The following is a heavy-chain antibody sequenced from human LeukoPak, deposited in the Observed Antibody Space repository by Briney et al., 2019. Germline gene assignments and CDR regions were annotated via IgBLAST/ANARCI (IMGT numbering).Heavy chain of an antibody. Sequence: PSETLSLTCTVSGGSISSSSYYWGWIRQPPGKGLEWIGSIYYSGSTNYNPSLKSRVTISVDTSKNQFSLKLSSVTAADTAVYYCARRRGYCSGGSCYPIYYYYYYMDVWGKGTTVTISS. CDR3: ARRRGYCSGGSCYPIYYYYYYMDV. V-gene: IGHV4-39*07. J-gene: IGHJ6*03. CDR2: IYYSGST. CDR1: GGSISSSSYY. D-gene: IGHD2-15*01.